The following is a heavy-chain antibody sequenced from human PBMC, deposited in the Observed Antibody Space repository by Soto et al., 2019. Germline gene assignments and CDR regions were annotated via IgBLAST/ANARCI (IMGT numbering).Heavy chain of an antibody. CDR2: IRSGANNYLT. Sequence: EVQLVESGGGLVQPGGSLKLSCAGSGFSFSDFAMHWVRQTPGKGLEWIARIRSGANNYLTAYPASVTGRFTISRDDSKNTSYLQMDGLTSDDTAMYFCARGGRMGVNDYWGQGIMVTVSS. V-gene: IGHV3-73*02. D-gene: IGHD3-16*01. CDR3: ARGGRMGVNDY. J-gene: IGHJ4*02. CDR1: GFSFSDFA.